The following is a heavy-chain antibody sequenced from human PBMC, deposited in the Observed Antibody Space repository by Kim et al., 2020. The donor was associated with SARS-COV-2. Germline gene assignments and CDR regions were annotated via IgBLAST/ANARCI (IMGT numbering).Heavy chain of an antibody. J-gene: IGHJ6*02. CDR3: ARDLARDVRYGMDV. CDR2: ISYDGSNK. CDR1: GFTFSSFA. D-gene: IGHD3-3*02. V-gene: IGHV3-30*04. Sequence: GGSLRLSCAASGFTFSSFAMHWVRQAPGKGLEWVAVISYDGSNKYYADSVKGRFTISRDNSKNTLYLQMDSLRAEDTAVYYCARDLARDVRYGMDVWGPG.